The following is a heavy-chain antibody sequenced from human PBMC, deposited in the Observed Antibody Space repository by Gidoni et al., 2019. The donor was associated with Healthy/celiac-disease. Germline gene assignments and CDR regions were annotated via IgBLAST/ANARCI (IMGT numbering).Heavy chain of an antibody. Sequence: EVQLVESGGGLVQPGGSLRLSCAASGFTFSSYAMSWVRHAPGKGVEWVSAISGSGGSTYYADSVKGRFTISKDDSKNTLYLQMNSLRAEDTAVYYCAKSSLAVAVPFDYWGQGTLVTVSS. CDR1: GFTFSSYA. D-gene: IGHD6-19*01. J-gene: IGHJ4*02. CDR3: AKSSLAVAVPFDY. V-gene: IGHV3-23*04. CDR2: ISGSGGST.